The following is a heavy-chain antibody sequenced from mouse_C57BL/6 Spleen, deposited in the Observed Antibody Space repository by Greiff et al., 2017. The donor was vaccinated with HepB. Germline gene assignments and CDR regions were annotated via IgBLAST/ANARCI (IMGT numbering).Heavy chain of an antibody. CDR1: GYSITSGYY. Sequence: VQLKQSGPGLVKPSQSLSLTCSVTGYSITSGYYWNWIRQFPGNKLEWMGYISYDGSNNYNPSLKNRISITRDTSKNQFFLKLNSVTTEDTATYYCARGFGSSYPYYYAMDYWGQGTSVTVSS. V-gene: IGHV3-6*01. CDR3: ARGFGSSYPYYYAMDY. D-gene: IGHD1-1*01. CDR2: ISYDGSN. J-gene: IGHJ4*01.